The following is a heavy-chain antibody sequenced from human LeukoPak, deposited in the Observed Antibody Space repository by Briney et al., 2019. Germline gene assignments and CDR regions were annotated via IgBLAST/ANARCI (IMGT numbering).Heavy chain of an antibody. CDR3: ASLTVRTMVRGVIDY. V-gene: IGHV4-34*01. Sequence: KSSETLSLTCAVYGGSFSGYYWSWIRQPPGKGLEWIGEINHSGSTNYNPSLKSRVTISVDTSKNQFSLKLSSVTAADTAVYYCASLTVRTMVRGVIDYWGQGTLVTVSS. CDR2: INHSGST. J-gene: IGHJ4*02. CDR1: GGSFSGYY. D-gene: IGHD3-10*01.